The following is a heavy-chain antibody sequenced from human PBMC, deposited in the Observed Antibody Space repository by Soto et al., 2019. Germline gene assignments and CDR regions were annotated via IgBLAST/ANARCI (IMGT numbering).Heavy chain of an antibody. V-gene: IGHV3-33*01. CDR1: GLTFSSYG. CDR2: IGYDGSNN. Sequence: QVQLVESGGGVVQPGRSLRLSCAASGLTFSSYGMHWVRQAPGKGLEWVAVIGYDGSNNYYADSVKGRFTISRDNSKNTLYLQMNSLSAEDTAVYYCVRDIESCFDIWGQGTMVTVAS. J-gene: IGHJ3*02. D-gene: IGHD3-16*02. CDR3: VRDIESCFDI.